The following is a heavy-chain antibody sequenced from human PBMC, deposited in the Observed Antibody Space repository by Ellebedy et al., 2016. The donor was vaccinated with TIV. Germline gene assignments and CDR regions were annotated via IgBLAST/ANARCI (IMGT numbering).Heavy chain of an antibody. CDR2: MNPNSGNT. J-gene: IGHJ5*02. V-gene: IGHV1-8*01. Sequence: AASVKVSCKASGYTFTSYDINWVRQATGQGSEWVGWMNPNSGNTGYAQKFQGRVTMTRNTSISPAYMELSSLRSEDTAVYYCARVGAWQPLGFDPWGQGPMVTFSS. D-gene: IGHD6-13*01. CDR1: GYTFTSYD. CDR3: ARVGAWQPLGFDP.